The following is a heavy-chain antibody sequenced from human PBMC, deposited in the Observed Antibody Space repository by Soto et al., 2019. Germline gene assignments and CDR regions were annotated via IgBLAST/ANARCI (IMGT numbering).Heavy chain of an antibody. V-gene: IGHV3-33*01. CDR1: GFTFSTYG. CDR2: IKFDGSNE. J-gene: IGHJ6*02. Sequence: QVQLVESGGGVVQPERSLRLSCAASGFTFSTYGMHWVRQAPGKGLEWVAVIKFDGSNEYYADSVRGRFTISRDNSENTVYLQMNSLRAEDTALYYCARASRATGNSLDVWGQGTTVTVSS. D-gene: IGHD1-1*01. CDR3: ARASRATGNSLDV.